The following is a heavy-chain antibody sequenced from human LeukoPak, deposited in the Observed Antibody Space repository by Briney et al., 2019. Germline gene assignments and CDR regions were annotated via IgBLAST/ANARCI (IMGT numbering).Heavy chain of an antibody. CDR1: GFNFNSYT. CDR2: ILASGSPT. J-gene: IGHJ6*02. Sequence: GGSLRLSCAASGFNFNSYTMNWVRQAPGKGLQWVANILASGSPTYYADSVKGRFTISRDNSKNTLYLQMNSLRAEDTAVYYCAKDKGWGYSAYDCYGMDVWGQGTTVTVSS. V-gene: IGHV3-23*01. D-gene: IGHD1-26*01. CDR3: AKDKGWGYSAYDCYGMDV.